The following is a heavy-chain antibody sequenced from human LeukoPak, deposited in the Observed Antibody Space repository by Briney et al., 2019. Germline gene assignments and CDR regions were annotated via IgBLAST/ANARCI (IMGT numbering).Heavy chain of an antibody. D-gene: IGHD3-10*01. V-gene: IGHV3-21*01. Sequence: PGGSLRLSCEGSGFTFSNYWMGWVRQAPGKGLEWVSSISSSSSYIYYADSVKGRFTISRDNAKNSLYLQMNSLRAEDTAVYYCARVNEVRGVIRVYYYYYMDVWGKGTTVTVSS. CDR3: ARVNEVRGVIRVYYYYYMDV. CDR2: ISSSSSYI. CDR1: GFTFSNYW. J-gene: IGHJ6*03.